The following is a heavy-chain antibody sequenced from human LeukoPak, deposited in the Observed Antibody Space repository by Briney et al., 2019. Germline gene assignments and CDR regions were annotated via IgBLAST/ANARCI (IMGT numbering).Heavy chain of an antibody. CDR3: AKSAYYDASGYYREYYFDY. CDR1: GFSFSNYA. Sequence: RPGGSLRLSCVSSGFSFSNYAMSWVRQAPGKGLEWVSSISGSGGSTHYADSVKGRFTISRDKTKNTLHLQMNSLRAEDTAVYYCAKSAYYDASGYYREYYFDYWGQGTLVTVSS. V-gene: IGHV3-23*01. D-gene: IGHD3-22*01. CDR2: ISGSGGST. J-gene: IGHJ4*02.